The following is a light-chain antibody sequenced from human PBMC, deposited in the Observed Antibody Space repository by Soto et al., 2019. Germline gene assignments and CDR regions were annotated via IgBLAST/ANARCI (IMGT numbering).Light chain of an antibody. V-gene: IGLV2-14*01. Sequence: QSALAQPASVSGSPGQSITISCTGTSNDVGGYDYVSWYQQHPGKAPKVVIYDVSDRPSGVSNRFSGSKSGNTASLTISGLQAEDEADYYCTSYTSSSTLVFGGATKLTVL. CDR3: TSYTSSSTLV. CDR1: SNDVGGYDY. J-gene: IGLJ2*01. CDR2: DVS.